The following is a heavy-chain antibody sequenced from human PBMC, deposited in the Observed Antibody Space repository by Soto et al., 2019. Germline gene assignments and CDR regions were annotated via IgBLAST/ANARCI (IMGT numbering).Heavy chain of an antibody. CDR1: GFTFSSYG. V-gene: IGHV3-30*18. CDR2: ISYDGNNN. D-gene: IGHD6-13*01. CDR3: GKDLWAAAAGPYYYVMDV. Sequence: PGGSLRLSCAASGFTFSSYGMHWVRQAPGKXLEWVGVISYDGNNNYYVDSVKGRFTISRDDSKNTVYLQMNNLRGEDTAVYYCGKDLWAAAAGPYYYVMDVRGQGTTVTVSS. J-gene: IGHJ6*01.